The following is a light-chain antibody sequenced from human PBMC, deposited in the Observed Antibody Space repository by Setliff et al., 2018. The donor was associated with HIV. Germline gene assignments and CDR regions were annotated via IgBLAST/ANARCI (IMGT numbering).Light chain of an antibody. CDR1: SSDIGGYSY. Sequence: QSALAQPASVSGSPGQSITISCTGTSSDIGGYSYVSWYQQHPGKAPKLIIYEVRNRPSGVSNRFSGSKSGNTASLTISGLQAEDEAGYYCSSYAITNTLAFGTGTRSPS. CDR3: SSYAITNTLA. V-gene: IGLV2-14*01. CDR2: EVR. J-gene: IGLJ1*01.